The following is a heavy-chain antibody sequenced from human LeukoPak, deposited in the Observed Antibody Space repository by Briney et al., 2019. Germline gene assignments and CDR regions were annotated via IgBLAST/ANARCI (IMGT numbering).Heavy chain of an antibody. CDR1: GGSIRSYY. J-gene: IGHJ6*03. V-gene: IGHV4-59*01. D-gene: IGHD5-18*01. Sequence: PSETLSLTCTVSGGSIRSYYWSWIRQPPGKGLEWTGYIYYSGSTNYNPSLKSRVTISVDTSKNQFSLKLSSVTAADTAVYYCARTTEGGYTYDYFYYYYMDVWGKGTTVTISS. CDR2: IYYSGST. CDR3: ARTTEGGYTYDYFYYYYMDV.